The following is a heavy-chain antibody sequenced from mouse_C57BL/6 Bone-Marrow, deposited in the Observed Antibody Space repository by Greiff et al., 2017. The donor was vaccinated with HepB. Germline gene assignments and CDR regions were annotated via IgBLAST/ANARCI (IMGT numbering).Heavy chain of an antibody. CDR1: GYTFTDYY. Sequence: VQLQQSGAELVRPGASVKLSCKASGYTFTDYYINWVKQRPGQGLEWIARIYPGSGNTYYNEKFKGKATLTAEKSSSTAYMQLSSLTSEDSAVYFCARSGDYFWGQGTSVTVSS. V-gene: IGHV1-76*01. CDR3: ARSGDYF. CDR2: IYPGSGNT. J-gene: IGHJ4*01.